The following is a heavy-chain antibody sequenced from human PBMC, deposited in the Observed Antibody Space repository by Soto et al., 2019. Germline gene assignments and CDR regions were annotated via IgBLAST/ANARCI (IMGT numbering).Heavy chain of an antibody. CDR1: GFTFSSYA. Sequence: PGGSLRLSCAASGFTFSSYAMSWVRQAPGKGLEWVSAISGSGGSTYYADSVKGRFTISRDNSKNTLYLQMNSLRAEDTAVYYCAKDPQSRYNWNYYMDVWGKGTTVTVSS. J-gene: IGHJ6*03. CDR2: ISGSGGST. CDR3: AKDPQSRYNWNYYMDV. V-gene: IGHV3-23*01. D-gene: IGHD1-20*01.